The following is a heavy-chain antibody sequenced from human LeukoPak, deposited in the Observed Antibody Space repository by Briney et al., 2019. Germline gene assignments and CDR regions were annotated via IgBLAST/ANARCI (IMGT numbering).Heavy chain of an antibody. J-gene: IGHJ4*02. V-gene: IGHV3-9*01. CDR2: ISWNSGSI. Sequence: GRSLRLSCAAPGFTFNDYAMHSVRQAPGKGLEWVSGISWNSGSIGYADSVKGRFTISRDNAKNSLYLQMNSLRAEDTALYYCAKDSPGYYYGSGSYDYWGQGTLVTVSS. CDR3: AKDSPGYYYGSGSYDY. D-gene: IGHD3-10*01. CDR1: GFTFNDYA.